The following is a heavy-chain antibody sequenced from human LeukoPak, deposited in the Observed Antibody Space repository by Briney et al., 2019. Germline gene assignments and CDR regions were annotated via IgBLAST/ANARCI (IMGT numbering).Heavy chain of an antibody. CDR1: GFTFSSYN. CDR3: ARVPYDTSGYPSYAFDI. Sequence: GGSLRLSCAASGFTFSSYNMNWVRQAPGKGLEWVSFISSSGGTYIYYADSVKGRFTISRDNAKNSLYLQMNSLRAEDTAVYYCARVPYDTSGYPSYAFDIWGQGTMVTVSS. CDR2: ISSSGGTYI. V-gene: IGHV3-21*01. J-gene: IGHJ3*02. D-gene: IGHD3-22*01.